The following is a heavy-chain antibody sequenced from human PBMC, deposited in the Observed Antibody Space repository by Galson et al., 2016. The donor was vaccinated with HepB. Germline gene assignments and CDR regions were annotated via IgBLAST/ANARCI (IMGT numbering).Heavy chain of an antibody. Sequence: SLRLSCAASGFTFSHYFVSWIRQAPGKGLEWVSYISGSADSRRYADSVKGRFTISRDNSKNSLYLQMNNLRAEDTAVYYCATTTFSGYYFDSWGKGTLVTVSS. CDR1: GFTFSHYF. V-gene: IGHV3-11*01. CDR3: ATTTFSGYYFDS. D-gene: IGHD5-12*01. CDR2: ISGSADSR. J-gene: IGHJ4*02.